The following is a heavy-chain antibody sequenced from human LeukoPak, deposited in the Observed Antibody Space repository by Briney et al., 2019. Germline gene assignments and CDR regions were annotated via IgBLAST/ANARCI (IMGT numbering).Heavy chain of an antibody. V-gene: IGHV3-73*01. CDR2: IRTKANTYAT. CDR3: SGWDGSYEY. D-gene: IGHD3-10*01. CDR1: GFTFSDAT. Sequence: QPGGSLKLSCAASGFTFSDATIYWVRPVSGKGLEWLGHIRTKANTYATAVAASVKGRFTIARLDSRNTAYLQMNSLKSKDTAVYYCSGWDGSYEYWGQGTLVTVSS. J-gene: IGHJ4*02.